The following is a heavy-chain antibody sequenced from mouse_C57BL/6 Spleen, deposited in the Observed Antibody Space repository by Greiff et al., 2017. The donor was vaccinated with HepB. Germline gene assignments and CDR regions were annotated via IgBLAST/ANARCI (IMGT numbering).Heavy chain of an antibody. V-gene: IGHV1-81*01. CDR2: IYPRSGNT. CDR1: GYTFTSYG. D-gene: IGHD2-4*01. CDR3: ARDYDYDWYFDV. J-gene: IGHJ1*03. Sequence: QVQLQQSGAELARPGASVKLSCKASGYTFTSYGISWVKQRTGQGLEWIGGIYPRSGNTYYNEKFKGKATLTADKSSSTAYMELRSLTSEDSAVYFCARDYDYDWYFDVWGTGTTVTVAS.